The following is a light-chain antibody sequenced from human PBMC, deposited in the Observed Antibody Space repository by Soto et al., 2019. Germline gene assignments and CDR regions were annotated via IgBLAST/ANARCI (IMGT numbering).Light chain of an antibody. CDR3: QSYDISLHNYV. Sequence: QSVLTQPRSVYGAPGQRVSISCTGSTSNIGAPYDVHWYQHLPGTAPKLLIYGDNNRPSGVPDRFSGSKSGTSASLAITRLQAEDEADYYCQSYDISLHNYVFGTGTKVTVL. CDR2: GDN. CDR1: TSNIGAPYD. V-gene: IGLV1-40*01. J-gene: IGLJ1*01.